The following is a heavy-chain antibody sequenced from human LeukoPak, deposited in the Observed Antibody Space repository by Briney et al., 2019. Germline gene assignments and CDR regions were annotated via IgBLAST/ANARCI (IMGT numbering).Heavy chain of an antibody. CDR1: GGSISSGSYY. D-gene: IGHD3-22*01. J-gene: IGHJ5*02. Sequence: NTSETLSLTCTVSGGSISSGSYYWSWIRQPAGKGLEWIGRIYTSGSTNYNPSLKSRVTISVDTSKNQFSLKLSSVTAADTAVYYCAREERRYYDSSAPWFDPWGQGTLVTVSS. CDR2: IYTSGST. V-gene: IGHV4-61*02. CDR3: AREERRYYDSSAPWFDP.